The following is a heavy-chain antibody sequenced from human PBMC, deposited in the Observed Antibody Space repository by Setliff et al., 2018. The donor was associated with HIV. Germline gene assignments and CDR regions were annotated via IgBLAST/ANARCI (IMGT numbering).Heavy chain of an antibody. CDR3: ATQGLTVPIPGGYFQH. Sequence: PSETLSLTCGISDYSITSGYYWGWIRQPPGKGLEWIGSIYRSGSTYDNPSLKSRVTISFDTSKNQLSLILTSVTAADTAVYYCATQGLTVPIPGGYFQHWGPGILVTVSS. D-gene: IGHD2-21*02. CDR1: DYSITSGYY. V-gene: IGHV4-38-2*01. CDR2: IYRSGST. J-gene: IGHJ1*01.